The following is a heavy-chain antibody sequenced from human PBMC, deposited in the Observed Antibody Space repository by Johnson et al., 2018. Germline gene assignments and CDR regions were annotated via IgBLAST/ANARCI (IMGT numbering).Heavy chain of an antibody. CDR3: ARVLYGDYVSYYGMDV. J-gene: IGHJ6*02. V-gene: IGHV1-69*01. Sequence: VQLVETGAEVKKPGSSVKVSCKASGGTFSSYAISWVRQAPGQGLEWMGGIIPIFGTANYAQKFQGRVTITADESTSTAYMELSSLRSEDTAVYYCARVLYGDYVSYYGMDVGGQGTTVTVSS. D-gene: IGHD4-17*01. CDR2: IIPIFGTA. CDR1: GGTFSSYA.